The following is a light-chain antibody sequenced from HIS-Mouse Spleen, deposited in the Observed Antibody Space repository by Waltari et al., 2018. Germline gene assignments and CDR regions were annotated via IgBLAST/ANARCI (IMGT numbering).Light chain of an antibody. CDR1: ALPKQY. V-gene: IGLV3-25*03. CDR2: KDS. J-gene: IGLJ2*01. Sequence: SYELTQPPSVSVSPGQTARITCSGDALPKQYAYWYQQKPGQAPVLVIYKDSERPSGIPERFSGSSSGITVTLTISGVQAEDEADYYCQSADSSGTYRGVFGGGTKLTVL. CDR3: QSADSSGTYRGV.